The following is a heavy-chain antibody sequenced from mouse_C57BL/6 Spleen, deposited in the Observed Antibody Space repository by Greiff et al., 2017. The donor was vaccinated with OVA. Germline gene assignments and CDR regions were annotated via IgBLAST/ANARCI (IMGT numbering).Heavy chain of an antibody. Sequence: DVMLVESGGGLVKPGGSLKLSCAASGFTFSSYAMSWVRQTPEKRLEWVATISDGGSYTYYPDNVKGRFTISRDNAKNNLYLQMSHLKSEDTAMYYCARDGAFFFAYWGQGTLVTVSA. CDR3: ARDGAFFFAY. CDR1: GFTFSSYA. D-gene: IGHD3-1*01. J-gene: IGHJ3*01. V-gene: IGHV5-4*01. CDR2: ISDGGSYT.